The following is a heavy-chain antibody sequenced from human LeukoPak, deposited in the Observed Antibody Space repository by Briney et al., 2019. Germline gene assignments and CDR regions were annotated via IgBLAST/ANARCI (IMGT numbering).Heavy chain of an antibody. CDR1: GGSISSYY. Sequence: SETLSLTCTVSGGSISSYYWSWIRQPPGKGLEWIGYIYYSGSTNYNPSLKSRVTISVDTSKNQFSLKLCSVTAADTAVYYCARAIAAAGTRYFDYWGQGTLATVSS. J-gene: IGHJ4*02. CDR3: ARAIAAAGTRYFDY. CDR2: IYYSGST. D-gene: IGHD6-13*01. V-gene: IGHV4-59*01.